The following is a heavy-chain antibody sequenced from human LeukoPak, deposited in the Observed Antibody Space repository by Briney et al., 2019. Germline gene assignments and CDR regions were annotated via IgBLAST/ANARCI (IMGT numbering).Heavy chain of an antibody. V-gene: IGHV3-23*01. CDR3: AKAERFSGTKTPDY. CDR1: GFTFSGFG. D-gene: IGHD5-12*01. J-gene: IGHJ4*02. Sequence: GGSLRLSCAASGFTFSGFGMSWVRQAPGKGLEWVSAISGSGRTTYYADSVKGRFTISRDNSKNTLYLQMNSLRAEDTAVYYCAKAERFSGTKTPDYWGQGTLVTVSS. CDR2: ISGSGRTT.